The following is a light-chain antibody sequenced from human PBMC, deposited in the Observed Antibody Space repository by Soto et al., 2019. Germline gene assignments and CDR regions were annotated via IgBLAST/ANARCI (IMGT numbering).Light chain of an antibody. CDR1: QSFNNY. CDR3: QQRGNWPWLT. CDR2: DAS. J-gene: IGKJ4*01. V-gene: IGKV3-11*01. Sequence: EIVLKQSPGTLSLSPGERATLSCRASQSFNNYLAWYQQKPGQAPRLLIYDASNRATGIPARFSGSGSGTDFTLTIRSLEPEDFAVYYCQQRGNWPWLTFGGGTRVEIK.